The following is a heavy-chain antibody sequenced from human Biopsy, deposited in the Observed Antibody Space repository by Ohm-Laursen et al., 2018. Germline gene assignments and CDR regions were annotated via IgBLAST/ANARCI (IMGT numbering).Heavy chain of an antibody. Sequence: TLSLTRTVSGRTISGQFWSWVRQPAGKGLEWLGRIYSNGNTNYNPSLKSRFSMSVDTSKNHFSLSLTSVNAADTDVYYCARDEGLLRAFDIWGQGTLGTVSS. V-gene: IGHV4-4*07. D-gene: IGHD1-26*01. CDR2: IYSNGNT. CDR1: GRTISGQF. CDR3: ARDEGLLRAFDI. J-gene: IGHJ3*02.